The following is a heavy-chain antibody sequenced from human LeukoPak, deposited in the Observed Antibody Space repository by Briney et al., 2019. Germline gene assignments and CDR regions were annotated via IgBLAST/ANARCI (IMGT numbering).Heavy chain of an antibody. D-gene: IGHD1-26*01. CDR3: ARVSGSYHNRFDP. CDR2: IIPIFGTA. Sequence: GASEKVSCRASGGTFSSYAISWVRQAPGQGLEWMGRIIPIFGTANYAQKFQGRVTITTDESTSTAYMELSSLRSEDTAVYYCARVSGSYHNRFDPWGQGTLVTVSS. V-gene: IGHV1-69*05. J-gene: IGHJ5*02. CDR1: GGTFSSYA.